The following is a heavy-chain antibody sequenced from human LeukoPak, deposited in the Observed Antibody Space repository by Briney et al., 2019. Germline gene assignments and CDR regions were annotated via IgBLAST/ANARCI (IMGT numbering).Heavy chain of an antibody. CDR1: GFTFSSYA. CDR2: ISGSGGST. D-gene: IGHD3-16*02. V-gene: IGHV3-23*01. CDR3: AKDRYDYVWESYRLRAYDD. J-gene: IGHJ4*02. Sequence: GGSLRLSCAASGFTFSSYAMSRVRQAPGKGLEWVSSISGSGGSTYYADSVKGRFTVSRDNSKNTLYLQMNSLRAADTALYYCAKDRYDYVWESYRLRAYDDWGQWTLVT.